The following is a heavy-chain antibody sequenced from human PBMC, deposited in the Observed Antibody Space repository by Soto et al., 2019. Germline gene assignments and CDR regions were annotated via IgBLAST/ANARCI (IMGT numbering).Heavy chain of an antibody. CDR1: GYTFTVYH. J-gene: IGHJ3*01. D-gene: IGHD3-22*01. V-gene: IGHV1-2*02. CDR3: ARDRRFYDSGTYDIANDAFDV. CDR2: INPNSGGT. Sequence: ASVKVSCKASGYTFTVYHMHCVLQSPGQWLDWMGWINPNSGGTNYAQKFQGRVTMTRDTSISTAYMEVSRLRSDDTAVYYCARDRRFYDSGTYDIANDAFDVWGQGTMVTV.